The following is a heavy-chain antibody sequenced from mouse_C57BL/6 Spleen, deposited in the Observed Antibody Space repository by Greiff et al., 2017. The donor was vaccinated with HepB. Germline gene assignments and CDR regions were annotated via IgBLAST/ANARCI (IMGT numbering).Heavy chain of an antibody. V-gene: IGHV1-82*01. D-gene: IGHD3-2*02. J-gene: IGHJ4*01. Sequence: QVQLQQSGPELVKPGASVKISCKASGYAFSSSWMNWVKQRPGKGLEWIGRIYPGDGDTNYNGKFKGKATLTADKSSSTAYMQLSSLTSEDSAVYFCATAQATDYAMDYWGQGTSVTVSS. CDR1: GYAFSSSW. CDR2: IYPGDGDT. CDR3: ATAQATDYAMDY.